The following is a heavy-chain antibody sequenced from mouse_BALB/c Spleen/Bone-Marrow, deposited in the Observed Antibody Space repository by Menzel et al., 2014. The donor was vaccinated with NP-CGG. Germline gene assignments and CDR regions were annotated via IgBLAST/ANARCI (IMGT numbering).Heavy chain of an antibody. V-gene: IGHV5-17*02. J-gene: IGHJ2*01. CDR2: ISSGSSTI. Sequence: EVQRVESGGGLVQPGGSRKLSCAASGFTFSSFGVHWVRQAPEEGLEWVAYISSGSSTIYYADTVKGRFTISRDNPKNTLFLQMTSLRSEDTAMYYCAREATVVAKDYFDYWGQGTTLTVSS. CDR1: GFTFSSFG. D-gene: IGHD1-1*01. CDR3: AREATVVAKDYFDY.